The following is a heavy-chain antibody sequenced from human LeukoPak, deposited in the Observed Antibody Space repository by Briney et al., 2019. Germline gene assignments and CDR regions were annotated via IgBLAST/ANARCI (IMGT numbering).Heavy chain of an antibody. CDR3: ARARSPYQLLSDYYYYYYMDV. V-gene: IGHV3-21*04. CDR2: ISSSSSYI. CDR1: GFTFSSYS. J-gene: IGHJ6*03. Sequence: PGGSLRLSCAASGFTFSSYSMNWVRQAPGKGLEWVSSISSSSSYIYYADSVKGRFTISRDNAKNSLYLQMNSLRAEDMAVYYCARARSPYQLLSDYYYYYYMDVWGKGTTVTVSS. D-gene: IGHD2-2*01.